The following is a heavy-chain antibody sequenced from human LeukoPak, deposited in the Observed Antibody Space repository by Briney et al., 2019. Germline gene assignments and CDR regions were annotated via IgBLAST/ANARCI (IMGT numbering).Heavy chain of an antibody. Sequence: GGSLRLSFAASGFTFSSYLMSWVRQAPGKGLEWVANIKQGGSEKYHVDSVKGRFTIFRDNAKNSLFLQMNSLRAEDTAVYYCARAGGARYFDCWGQGALVTVSS. CDR1: GFTFSSYL. V-gene: IGHV3-7*01. CDR2: IKQGGSEK. CDR3: ARAGGARYFDC. D-gene: IGHD3-9*01. J-gene: IGHJ4*02.